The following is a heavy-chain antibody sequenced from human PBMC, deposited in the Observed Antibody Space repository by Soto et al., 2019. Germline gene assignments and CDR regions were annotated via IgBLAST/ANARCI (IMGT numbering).Heavy chain of an antibody. Sequence: SETLSLTCAVYGGSFSGYYWSWIRQPPGKGLEWIGEINHSGSTNYNPSLKSRVTISADTSKNQFSLKLSSVTAADTAVYYCARAYYFWGGYYKWDSLFDPWGQGTLVTVSS. D-gene: IGHD3-3*01. J-gene: IGHJ5*02. CDR2: INHSGST. CDR1: GGSFSGYY. V-gene: IGHV4-34*01. CDR3: ARAYYFWGGYYKWDSLFDP.